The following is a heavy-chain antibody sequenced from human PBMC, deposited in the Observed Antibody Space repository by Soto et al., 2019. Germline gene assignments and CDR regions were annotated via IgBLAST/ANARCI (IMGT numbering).Heavy chain of an antibody. CDR2: SNGGSSYI. V-gene: IGHV3-48*01. Sequence: EVQLVESGGGLVQPGGSLRLSCEASGFTFSSYAMDWVRQAPGKGLEWLSYSNGGSSYIFYADSVRGRFTISRDNVKNSLYLQMGSLTAEERAVYYCVGDGKRGYDFDYGGQGTLVTVSS. J-gene: IGHJ4*02. CDR1: GFTFSSYA. D-gene: IGHD6-13*01. CDR3: VGDGKRGYDFDY.